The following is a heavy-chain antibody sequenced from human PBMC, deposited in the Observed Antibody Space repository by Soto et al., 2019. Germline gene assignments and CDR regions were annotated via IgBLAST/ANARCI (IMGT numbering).Heavy chain of an antibody. CDR1: GFTFSGSA. D-gene: IGHD3-9*01. V-gene: IGHV3-73*01. CDR2: IRSKANSYAT. CDR3: TQNYDILTGSGYYYYMDV. Sequence: GGSLRLSCAASGFTFSGSAMHWVRQASGKGLEWVGRIRSKANSYATAYAASVKGRFTISRDDSKNTAYLQMNSLKTEDTAVYYCTQNYDILTGSGYYYYMDVWGKGTTVTVSS. J-gene: IGHJ6*03.